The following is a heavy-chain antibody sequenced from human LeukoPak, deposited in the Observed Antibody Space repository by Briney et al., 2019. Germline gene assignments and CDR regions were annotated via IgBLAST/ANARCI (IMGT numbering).Heavy chain of an antibody. CDR1: GFTFSDNH. Sequence: AGSLTLSCSASGFTFSDNHMSWIRHAPGQGLEWVSYISSSSSTIYGSDSLTGRITITRDNAKNSLYLQMKSMRAEDPSVYYCAEVARRTYYDFWGGYYHYYYGMDVWGQGTTVTVSS. J-gene: IGHJ6*02. CDR2: ISSSSSTI. V-gene: IGHV3-11*04. CDR3: AEVARRTYYDFWGGYYHYYYGMDV. D-gene: IGHD3-3*01.